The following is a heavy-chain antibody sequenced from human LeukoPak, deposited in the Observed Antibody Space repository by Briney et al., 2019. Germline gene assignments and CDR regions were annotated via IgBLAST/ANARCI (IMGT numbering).Heavy chain of an antibody. J-gene: IGHJ4*02. CDR2: IKQDGSEK. CDR1: GFTFSSYW. D-gene: IGHD4/OR15-4a*01. Sequence: GGSLRLSCAASGFTFSSYWMSWVRQAPGKGVEWVANIKQDGSEKYYVDSVKGRFTISRDNAKNSLYLQMNSLRAEDTAVYYCARRAGAYSHPYDYWGRGTLVTVSS. CDR3: ARRAGAYSHPYDY. V-gene: IGHV3-7*03.